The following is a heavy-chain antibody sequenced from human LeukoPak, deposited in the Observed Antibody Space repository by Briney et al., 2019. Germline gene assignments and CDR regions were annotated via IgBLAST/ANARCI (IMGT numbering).Heavy chain of an antibody. CDR3: ARHLGGSGISDY. Sequence: GGSLRLSCVVSGFTFSSHSMNWVRQAPGKGLEWVSYITSGGRIIYYADSVKGRFTISRDNAKNSLYLQMNSLRDEDTAVYYCARHLGGSGISDYWGQGTLVIVSS. CDR1: GFTFSSHS. CDR2: ITSGGRII. D-gene: IGHD2-15*01. V-gene: IGHV3-48*02. J-gene: IGHJ4*02.